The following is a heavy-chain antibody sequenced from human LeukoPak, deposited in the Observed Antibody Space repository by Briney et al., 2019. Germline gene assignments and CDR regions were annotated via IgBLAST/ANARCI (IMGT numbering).Heavy chain of an antibody. V-gene: IGHV3-30-3*01. J-gene: IGHJ4*02. CDR3: ARNYGDSNKYYFDY. Sequence: PGGSLRLSCAASGFTFSSYAMSWVRQAPGKGLEWVAVISYDGSNKYYADSVKGRFTISRDNSKNTLYLQMNSLRAEDTAVYYCARNYGDSNKYYFDYWGQGTLVTVSS. CDR2: ISYDGSNK. CDR1: GFTFSSYA. D-gene: IGHD4-17*01.